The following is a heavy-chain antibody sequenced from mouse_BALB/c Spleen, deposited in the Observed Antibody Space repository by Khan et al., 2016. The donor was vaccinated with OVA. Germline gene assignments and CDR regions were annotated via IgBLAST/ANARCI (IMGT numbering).Heavy chain of an antibody. Sequence: QIQLVQSGPELKKPGETVRISCKASGYTFTTAGIQWVQKMPGKGLKWIGWINTHSGVPKYAEDFKGRFAFSLEISVNTAYLQITNLKNEDTATYFCARGGADYYRGNGGAMEYWGQGTSVTVSA. CDR1: GYTFTTAG. V-gene: IGHV9-4*02. CDR3: ARGGADYYRGNGGAMEY. J-gene: IGHJ4*01. D-gene: IGHD2-12*01. CDR2: INTHSGVP.